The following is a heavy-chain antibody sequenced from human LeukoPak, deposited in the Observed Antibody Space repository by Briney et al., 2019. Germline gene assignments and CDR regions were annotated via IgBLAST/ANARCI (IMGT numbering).Heavy chain of an antibody. V-gene: IGHV1-69*04. D-gene: IGHD2-15*01. Sequence: SSVKVSFKASGGTFSSYAISWVRQAPGQGREWMGRIIPILGIANYAQKFQGRVTITADKSTSTAYMELSSLRSEDTAVYYCARDRYCSGGSCFDPWGRGTLVTVSS. J-gene: IGHJ5*02. CDR1: GGTFSSYA. CDR3: ARDRYCSGGSCFDP. CDR2: IIPILGIA.